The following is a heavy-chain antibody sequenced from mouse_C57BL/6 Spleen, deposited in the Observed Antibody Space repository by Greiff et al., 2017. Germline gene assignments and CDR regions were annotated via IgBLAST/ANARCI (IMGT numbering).Heavy chain of an antibody. Sequence: QVQLKQSDAELVKPGASVKISCKVSGYTFTDHTIHWMKQRPEQGLEWIGEIYPRDGSTKYNEKFKGKATLSADKSSSTAYMQLNSLTSEDSAVYFGAKIFYYGSSHPYWYIDVWSTGTTVTVSS. CDR2: IYPRDGST. D-gene: IGHD1-1*01. V-gene: IGHV1-78*01. CDR3: AKIFYYGSSHPYWYIDV. CDR1: GYTFTDHT. J-gene: IGHJ1*03.